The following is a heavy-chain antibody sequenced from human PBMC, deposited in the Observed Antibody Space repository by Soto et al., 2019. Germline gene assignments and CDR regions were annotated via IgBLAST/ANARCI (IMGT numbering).Heavy chain of an antibody. CDR1: GYTFTSYY. Sequence: GASVKVSCKASGYTFTSYYMHWVRQAPGQGLEWMGIINPSGGSTSYAQKFQGRVTMTRNTSTSTAYMELSSLRSEDTAVYYCARGNSPRRHYDFWSGYLGSYYMDVWGKGTTVTVSS. J-gene: IGHJ6*03. V-gene: IGHV1-46*01. CDR3: ARGNSPRRHYDFWSGYLGSYYMDV. D-gene: IGHD3-3*01. CDR2: INPSGGST.